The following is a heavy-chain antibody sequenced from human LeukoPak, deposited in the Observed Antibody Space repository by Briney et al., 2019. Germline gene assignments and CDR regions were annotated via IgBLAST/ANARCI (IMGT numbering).Heavy chain of an antibody. J-gene: IGHJ4*02. CDR2: ISYDGSKK. V-gene: IGHV3-30*18. CDR1: GFTFSTHG. D-gene: IGHD6-19*01. CDR3: AKDDGAVTDY. Sequence: PGGSLRLSCAASGFTFSTHGMHWVRQAPGKGLDWVAVISYDGSKKFYADSVKGRFTISRDNSKNTAYLQMNILSLEDTAVYYCAKDDGAVTDYWGQGALVTVSS.